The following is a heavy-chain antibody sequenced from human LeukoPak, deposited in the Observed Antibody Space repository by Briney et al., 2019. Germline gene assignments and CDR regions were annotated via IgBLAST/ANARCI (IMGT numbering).Heavy chain of an antibody. CDR3: ARDMGYCSSTSCSIDAFDI. J-gene: IGHJ3*02. D-gene: IGHD2-2*01. CDR2: IYYSGST. Sequence: SETLSLTCTVSGGSISSGSYYWSWIRQPPGKGLEWIGYIYYSGSTNYNPSLKSRVTISVDTSKNQFSLKLSSVTAADTAVYYCARDMGYCSSTSCSIDAFDIWGQGTMVTVSS. V-gene: IGHV4-61*01. CDR1: GGSISSGSYY.